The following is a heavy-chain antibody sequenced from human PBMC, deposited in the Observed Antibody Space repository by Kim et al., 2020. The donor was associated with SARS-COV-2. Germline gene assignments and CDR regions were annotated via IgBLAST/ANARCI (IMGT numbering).Heavy chain of an antibody. CDR2: INAGNGNT. D-gene: IGHD2-2*01. V-gene: IGHV1-3*01. J-gene: IGHJ6*03. Sequence: ASVKVSCKASGYTFTSYAMHWVRQAPGQRLEWMGWINAGNGNTKYSQKFQGRVTITRDTSASTAHMELSSLRSEDTAVYYCARNPPERYCSSTSCYYYYYMDVWGKGTTVTVSS. CDR3: ARNPPERYCSSTSCYYYYYMDV. CDR1: GYTFTSYA.